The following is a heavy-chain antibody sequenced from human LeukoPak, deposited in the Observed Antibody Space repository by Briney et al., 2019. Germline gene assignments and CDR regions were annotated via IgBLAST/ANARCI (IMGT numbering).Heavy chain of an antibody. CDR3: ARHRLLMVAATPFDY. D-gene: IGHD2-15*01. J-gene: IGHJ4*02. Sequence: SETLSLTCAVSGYSISSGYYWGWIRPLPGKGLEWIGIIYHSGSTYYNPSLKSRVTISVDTSNNQFSLKLSSVTAADTAVYYCARHRLLMVAATPFDYWGQGTLVTVSS. CDR2: IYHSGST. CDR1: GYSISSGYY. V-gene: IGHV4-38-2*01.